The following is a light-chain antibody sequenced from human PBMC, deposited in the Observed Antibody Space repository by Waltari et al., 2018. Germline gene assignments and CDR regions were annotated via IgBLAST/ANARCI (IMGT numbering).Light chain of an antibody. CDR1: SSDFGCYNY. V-gene: IGLV2-11*01. CDR3: CSYAGSYVV. J-gene: IGLJ2*01. Sequence: QSALTQPRPVSGSPGQSVTLSCPGTSSDFGCYNYVTWYQQPPGKAPKLMILDVSTRPAGVPDRFSGSKSGNTASLTISGLQAEDEADYYCCSYAGSYVVFGGGTKLTVL. CDR2: DVS.